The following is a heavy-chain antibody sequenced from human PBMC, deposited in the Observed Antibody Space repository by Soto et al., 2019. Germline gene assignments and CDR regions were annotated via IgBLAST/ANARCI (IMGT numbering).Heavy chain of an antibody. CDR1: GGTFSSYA. Sequence: SVKVSCKASGGTFSSYAISWVRQAPGQGLEWMGGIIPIFGTANYAQKFQGRVTITADKSTSTAYMELSSLRSEDTAVYYCAGDKRIYPDYSTLRAYYYYYGMDVWGQGTTVTVSS. J-gene: IGHJ6*02. CDR2: IIPIFGTA. D-gene: IGHD4-4*01. V-gene: IGHV1-69*06. CDR3: AGDKRIYPDYSTLRAYYYYYGMDV.